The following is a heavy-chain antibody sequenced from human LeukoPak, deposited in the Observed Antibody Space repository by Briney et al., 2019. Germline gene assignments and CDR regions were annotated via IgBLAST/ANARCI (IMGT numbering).Heavy chain of an antibody. J-gene: IGHJ5*02. Sequence: GESLKISCEGSGYRFPSHWIGWVRQMPGRGLEWRGIIYPGDSDTRYRPSFQGQVTISADTSISTAYLQWSSLKAADTAMYYCARASTSGSYDWFDPWGQGTLVTVSS. V-gene: IGHV5-51*01. CDR1: GYRFPSHW. D-gene: IGHD1-26*01. CDR3: ARASTSGSYDWFDP. CDR2: IYPGDSDT.